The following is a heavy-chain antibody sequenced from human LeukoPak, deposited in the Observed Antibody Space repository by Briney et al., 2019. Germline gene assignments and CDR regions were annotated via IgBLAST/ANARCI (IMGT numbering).Heavy chain of an antibody. J-gene: IGHJ1*01. CDR2: ISNDGSNK. D-gene: IGHD2-21*02. CDR1: GFIFSSYA. CDR3: ARAYCGGDCSGYFQH. Sequence: GGSLRLSCAASGFIFSSYAMHWVRQAPGKGLEWVAVISNDGSNKYYADSVKGRFTISRDNSKNTLYLQMNSLRAEDTAVYYCARAYCGGDCSGYFQHWGQGTLVTVSS. V-gene: IGHV3-30-3*01.